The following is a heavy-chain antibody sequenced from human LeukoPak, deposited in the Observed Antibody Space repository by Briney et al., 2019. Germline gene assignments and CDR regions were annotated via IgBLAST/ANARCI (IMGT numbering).Heavy chain of an antibody. D-gene: IGHD3-22*01. CDR3: ARDNSVTYYYDSSGYYGGAFDI. J-gene: IGHJ3*02. V-gene: IGHV3-30*04. CDR1: GFTFSSYA. Sequence: GGSLRLSCAASGFTFSSYAMHWVRQAPGKGLEWVAVISYDGSNKYYADSVKGRFTISRDNSKNTLYLQMNSLRAEDTAVYYCARDNSVTYYYDSSGYYGGAFDIWGQGTMVTVSS. CDR2: ISYDGSNK.